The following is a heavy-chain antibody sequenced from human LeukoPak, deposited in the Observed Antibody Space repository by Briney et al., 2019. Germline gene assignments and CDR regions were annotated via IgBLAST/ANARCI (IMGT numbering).Heavy chain of an antibody. CDR3: ARGVHPAAAVDY. V-gene: IGHV4-61*02. J-gene: IGHJ4*02. Sequence: SETLSLTCTVSGGSISSGSYYWSWIRQPAGKGLEWIGRIYTSGSTYYNPSLKSRVTISVDTSKNQFSLKLSSVTAADTAVYYCARGVHPAAAVDYWGQGTLVTVSS. CDR2: IYTSGST. D-gene: IGHD6-13*01. CDR1: GGSISSGSYY.